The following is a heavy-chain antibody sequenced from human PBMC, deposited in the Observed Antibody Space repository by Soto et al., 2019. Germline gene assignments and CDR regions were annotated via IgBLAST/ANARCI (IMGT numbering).Heavy chain of an antibody. CDR2: IYYSGST. CDR3: ERHTAYYDLLTGYSPNNWFDP. D-gene: IGHD3-9*01. V-gene: IGHV4-30-4*01. J-gene: IGHJ5*02. Sequence: SETLSLTCTVSGGSISSGDYYWSWIRQPPGKGLEWIGYIYYSGSTSYNPSLKSRVTISVETSKNQFSLKLSSVTAAATAVYYCERHTAYYDLLTGYSPNNWFDPWGQGTLVTVSS. CDR1: GGSISSGDYY.